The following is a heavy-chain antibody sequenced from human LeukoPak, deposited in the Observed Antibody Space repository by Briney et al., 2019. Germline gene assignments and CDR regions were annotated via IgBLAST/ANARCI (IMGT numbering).Heavy chain of an antibody. CDR3: AGGLRYSSSWYPQIYYFDY. CDR1: GGSVSSGSYY. V-gene: IGHV4-61*01. CDR2: IYYSGST. D-gene: IGHD6-13*01. J-gene: IGHJ4*02. Sequence: TSETLSLTCTVSGGSVSSGSYYWSWIRQPPGKGLEWIGYIYYSGSTNYNPSLKSRVTISVDTSKNQFSLKLSSVTAADTAVYYCAGGLRYSSSWYPQIYYFDYWGQGTLVTVSS.